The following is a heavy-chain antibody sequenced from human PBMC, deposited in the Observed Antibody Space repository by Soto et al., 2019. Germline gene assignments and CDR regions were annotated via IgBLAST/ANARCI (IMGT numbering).Heavy chain of an antibody. Sequence: SSETLSLTCAVSGGSISSGGYSWSWIRQPPGKGLEWIGYIYHSGSTYYNPSLKSRVTISVDRSKNQFSLKLSSVTAADTAVYYCASYYDFWSGSSNYNWFDPWGQGTLVTVSS. CDR2: IYHSGST. CDR1: GGSISSGGYS. D-gene: IGHD3-3*01. V-gene: IGHV4-30-2*01. J-gene: IGHJ5*02. CDR3: ASYYDFWSGSSNYNWFDP.